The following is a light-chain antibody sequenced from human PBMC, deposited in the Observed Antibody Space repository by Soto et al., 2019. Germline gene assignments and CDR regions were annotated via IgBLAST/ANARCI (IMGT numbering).Light chain of an antibody. Sequence: QSALTQPRSVSGSPGQSVTISCTGTSSDVGGYNYVSWYQQYPGKAPKLMIYDVSKRPSGVPDRFSDSKSGNTASLTISGLQAEDEADYYCYSYAGSYTFYVFGTGTKLTVL. CDR2: DVS. J-gene: IGLJ1*01. CDR1: SSDVGGYNY. V-gene: IGLV2-11*01. CDR3: YSYAGSYTFYV.